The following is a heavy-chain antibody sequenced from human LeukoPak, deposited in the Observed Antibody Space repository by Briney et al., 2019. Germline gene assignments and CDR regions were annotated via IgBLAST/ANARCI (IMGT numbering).Heavy chain of an antibody. V-gene: IGHV3-30-3*01. D-gene: IGHD1-26*01. CDR2: ISFDGAKK. Sequence: PGKSLRLSCAASGFSFSSYAIQWVRQAPGKGLEWVAGISFDGAKKYYADAVKGRFTLSKDTSKRTLYLQMTSLRGDDTAVYYCARLVGDRTIYDYWGQGALVTVSS. CDR1: GFSFSSYA. CDR3: ARLVGDRTIYDY. J-gene: IGHJ4*02.